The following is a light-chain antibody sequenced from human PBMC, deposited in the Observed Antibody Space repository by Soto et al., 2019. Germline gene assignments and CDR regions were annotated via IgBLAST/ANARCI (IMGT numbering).Light chain of an antibody. CDR2: GAS. J-gene: IGKJ4*01. V-gene: IGKV3-20*01. CDR1: QGVSSSY. Sequence: EIVLTQSPGTLSLSPGERATLSCRASQGVSSSYLAWYQQKPGQPPRLLIYGASSRATGIPDRFSGSGSGTHCTLPFTTLEPDDFAVYYCQHNRTSFGGGTKVQIK. CDR3: QHNRTS.